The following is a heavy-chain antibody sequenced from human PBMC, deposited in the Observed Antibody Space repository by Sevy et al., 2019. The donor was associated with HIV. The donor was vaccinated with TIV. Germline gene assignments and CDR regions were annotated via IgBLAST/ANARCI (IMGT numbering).Heavy chain of an antibody. V-gene: IGHV3-53*01. CDR3: AREVGDGYNPRYYFDY. D-gene: IGHD5-12*01. J-gene: IGHJ4*02. CDR2: IYAGCTT. CDR1: GFTVSTNY. Sequence: GGSLRLSCAASGFTVSTNYMTWVRQAPGKGLEWVSVIYAGCTTYYADSVKGRFTISRDKSKNTLYLQMNSLRAEDTAVYYCAREVGDGYNPRYYFDYWGQGTLVTVSS.